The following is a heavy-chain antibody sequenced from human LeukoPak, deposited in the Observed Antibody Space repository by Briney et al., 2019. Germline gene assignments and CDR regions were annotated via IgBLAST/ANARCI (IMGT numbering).Heavy chain of an antibody. CDR2: INHSGST. CDR3: ARGLAWYEVDY. Sequence: SETLSLTCAVYGRSYNGYYWICIPHPPGKGLEWIGEINHSGSTNYNPSLKSRITISVDTSKNQFSLKLSSVTAADTAVYYCARGLAWYEVDYWGEGTLVTVSS. D-gene: IGHD6-13*01. V-gene: IGHV4-34*01. CDR1: GRSYNGYY. J-gene: IGHJ4*02.